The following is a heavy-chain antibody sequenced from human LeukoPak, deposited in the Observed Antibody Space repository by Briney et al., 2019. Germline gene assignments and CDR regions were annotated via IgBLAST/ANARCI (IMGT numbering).Heavy chain of an antibody. D-gene: IGHD4-17*01. J-gene: IGHJ4*02. CDR3: TRHLDTVTD. CDR2: MCYSGST. CDR1: GGSISSSSYY. V-gene: IGHV4-39*01. Sequence: SETLSLTCTVSGGSISSSSYYWGWIRQPPGKGLEWTGSMCYSGSTSYNPSLKSRVTISVDTSRNQFSLKLSSVTAADTAVCYCTRHLDTVTDWGQGTLVTVSS.